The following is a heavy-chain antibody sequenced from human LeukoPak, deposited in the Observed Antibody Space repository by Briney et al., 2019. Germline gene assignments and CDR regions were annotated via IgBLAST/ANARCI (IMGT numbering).Heavy chain of an antibody. V-gene: IGHV3-74*01. CDR2: INYDGST. D-gene: IGHD2-2*01. Sequence: GGSLRLSCAASGFTFSNYWMHWFRQAPGKGLVWVSRINYDGSTNYADSVKGRFTISRDNARNTLYMQMNSLRAEDTAVYYCVRGCSSTSCYGPFDYWGQGTLVTVSS. CDR3: VRGCSSTSCYGPFDY. CDR1: GFTFSNYW. J-gene: IGHJ4*02.